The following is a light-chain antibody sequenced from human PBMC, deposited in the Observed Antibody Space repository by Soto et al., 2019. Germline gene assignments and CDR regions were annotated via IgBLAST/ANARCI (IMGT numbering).Light chain of an antibody. CDR3: CSYAGSGTDNYV. J-gene: IGLJ1*01. Sequence: QSALTQPASVSGSPRQSITISCTGTSSDIGTYNLVSWYQHYPGKAPKLMIYEGIKRPSGVSNRFSGSKSGNTAFLTISGLQAEDEADYYCCSYAGSGTDNYVFGSGTKLTVL. CDR2: EGI. V-gene: IGLV2-23*01. CDR1: SSDIGTYNL.